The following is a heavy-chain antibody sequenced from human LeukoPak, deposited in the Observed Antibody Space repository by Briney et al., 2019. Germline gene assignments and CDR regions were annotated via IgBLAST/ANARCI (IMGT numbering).Heavy chain of an antibody. V-gene: IGHV3-64*04. CDR2: ISSNGGST. D-gene: IGHD6-6*01. CDR1: GFTFSSYA. CDR3: ARARSSTEYSSAYTHFDY. J-gene: IGHJ4*02. Sequence: GGSLRLSCSASGFTFSSYAMHWVRQAPGKGLEYVSAISSNGGSTYYADSVKGRFTISRDNSKNTLYLQMNSLRAEDTAVYYCARARSSTEYSSAYTHFDYWGQGTLVTVSS.